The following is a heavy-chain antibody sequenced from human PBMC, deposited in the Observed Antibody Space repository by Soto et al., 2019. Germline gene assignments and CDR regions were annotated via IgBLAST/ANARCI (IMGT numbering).Heavy chain of an antibody. Sequence: EVQLVESGGGLVQPGGSLRLSCAASGFTFSNSWMHWVRQAPGKGLVWVSRINGDGSSTTYADSVKGRFTISRDNAKNTLELQMNSLRVEDTAVYYCARWAGWFDPWGQGSLVTVSS. CDR2: INGDGSST. J-gene: IGHJ5*02. CDR3: ARWAGWFDP. V-gene: IGHV3-74*01. CDR1: GFTFSNSW.